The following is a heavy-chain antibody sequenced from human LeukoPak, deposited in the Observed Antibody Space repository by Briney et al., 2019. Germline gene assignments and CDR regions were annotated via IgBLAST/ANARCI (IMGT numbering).Heavy chain of an antibody. V-gene: IGHV4-4*02. J-gene: IGHJ4*02. CDR3: ARGGDWKFDY. D-gene: IGHD1-1*01. CDR1: GDSIGSNKW. CDR2: IHHSGRL. Sequence: SSETLSLACAVSGDSIGSNKWWTWVRQPPGKGLGWIGEIHHSGRLNYSPSLKSRVTISVDKSKNHFSLNLNSITPADTAIYYCARGGDWKFDYWGQGALVTVSS.